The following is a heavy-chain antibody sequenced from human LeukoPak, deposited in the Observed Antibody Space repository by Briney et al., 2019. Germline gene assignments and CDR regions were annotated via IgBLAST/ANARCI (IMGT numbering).Heavy chain of an antibody. Sequence: ASVKVSCKASGYTFTSYAMNWVRQAPGQGLEWMGWINTNTGNPTYAQGFTGRFVFSLDTSVSTAYLQISSLKAEDTAVYYCARGPIVVVITSFDYWGQGTLVTVSS. CDR3: ARGPIVVVITSFDY. V-gene: IGHV7-4-1*02. D-gene: IGHD3-22*01. J-gene: IGHJ4*02. CDR1: GYTFTSYA. CDR2: INTNTGNP.